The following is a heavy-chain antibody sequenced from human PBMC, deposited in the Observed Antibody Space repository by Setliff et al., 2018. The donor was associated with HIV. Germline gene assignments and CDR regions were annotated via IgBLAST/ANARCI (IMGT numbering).Heavy chain of an antibody. Sequence: SETLSLTCSVSGASIRGHYWSWIRQSPGKGLEWIGNIYYSGNTNYNPSFKSRVTISVDTSKNQFSLRVNSVTAADTAVYYCARSPVPSGYYYGRHAFGIWGQGTKVTVSS. CDR1: GASIRGHY. CDR3: ARSPVPSGYYYGRHAFGI. CDR2: IYYSGNT. J-gene: IGHJ3*02. V-gene: IGHV4-59*08. D-gene: IGHD3-22*01.